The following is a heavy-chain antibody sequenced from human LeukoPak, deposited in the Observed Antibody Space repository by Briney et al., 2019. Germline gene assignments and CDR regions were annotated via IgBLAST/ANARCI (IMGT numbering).Heavy chain of an antibody. D-gene: IGHD3-10*01. CDR3: ASHGGYAFDI. V-gene: IGHV3-30*04. Sequence: GTSLRFSCTASGFIFSTYAFHWVRQAPGKGPEWMAFITYDGSNTYFADSVKGRFTLSRDNSKNALYLQMNSLRPADTAVYYCASHGGYAFDIWGQGTMLPVSS. J-gene: IGHJ3*02. CDR1: GFIFSTYA. CDR2: ITYDGSNT.